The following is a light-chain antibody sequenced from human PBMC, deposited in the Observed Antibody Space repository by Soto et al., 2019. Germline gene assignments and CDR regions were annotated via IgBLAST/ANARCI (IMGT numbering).Light chain of an antibody. V-gene: IGKV3-20*01. Sequence: EVVLTQSPSTLSLSPGDRASLSCKASQSVHNFLAWYQQKPGQAPRLLIYGASSRATGIPDRFSGSGSGTDFTLTISRLEPEDFAVYYCQQYGSSLITFGQGTRLEI. CDR3: QQYGSSLIT. CDR1: QSVHNF. J-gene: IGKJ5*01. CDR2: GAS.